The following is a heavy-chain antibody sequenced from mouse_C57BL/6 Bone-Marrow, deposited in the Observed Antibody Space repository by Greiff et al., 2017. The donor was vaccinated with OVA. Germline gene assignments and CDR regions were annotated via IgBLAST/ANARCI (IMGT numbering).Heavy chain of an antibody. D-gene: IGHD2-3*01. Sequence: EVKLVESGAELVKPGASVKLSCTASGFNIKDYYMHWVKQRTEQGLEWIGRIDPEDGETKYAPKFQGKATITADTSSNTAYLQLSSLTSEDTADYCGARRGGLLREGGYWGQGTTLTVSS. CDR3: ARRGGLLREGGY. V-gene: IGHV14-2*01. J-gene: IGHJ2*01. CDR1: GFNIKDYY. CDR2: IDPEDGET.